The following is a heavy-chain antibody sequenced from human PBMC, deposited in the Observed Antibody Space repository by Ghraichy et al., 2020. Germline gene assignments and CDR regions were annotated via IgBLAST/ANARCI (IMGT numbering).Heavy chain of an antibody. V-gene: IGHV3-7*01. CDR1: GFPFSNYW. D-gene: IGHD1-7*01. CDR2: INPDGSGT. Sequence: GGSLRLSCVASGFPFSNYWMNWVRQAPGKGLEWVGNINPDGSGTYFVNSVKGRFTISRDNAKNSMHLQMSSLRVEDTAVYYCVRDLSGNYLNFDSWGQGTLVTVSS. J-gene: IGHJ4*02. CDR3: VRDLSGNYLNFDS.